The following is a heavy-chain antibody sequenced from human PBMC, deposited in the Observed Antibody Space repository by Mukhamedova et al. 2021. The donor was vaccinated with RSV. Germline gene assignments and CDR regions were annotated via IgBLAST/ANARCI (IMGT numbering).Heavy chain of an antibody. V-gene: IGHV1-69*01. CDR2: IIPIFGTA. CDR3: ARADGSGFERWTYFDY. Sequence: GRQAPGQGLEWMGGIIPIFGTANYAQKFQGRVTITADESTSTAYMELSSLRSEDTAVYYCARADGSGFERWTYFDYWGQGTLVTVS. J-gene: IGHJ4*02. D-gene: IGHD3-10*01.